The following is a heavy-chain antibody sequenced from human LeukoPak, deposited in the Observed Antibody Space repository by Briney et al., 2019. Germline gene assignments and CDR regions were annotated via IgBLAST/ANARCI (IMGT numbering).Heavy chain of an antibody. V-gene: IGHV3-33*01. CDR3: ARDYSHYFDY. CDR2: IWYDGSKK. J-gene: IGHJ4*02. D-gene: IGHD2-15*01. Sequence: GGSLRLSCAASGFTFSSYGMHWVRQAPGKGLEWVAIIWYDGSKKYYADSVKGRFTISRDNSKNTLYLQMNSLRAEDTAVYYCARDYSHYFDYWGQGTLVAVSS. CDR1: GFTFSSYG.